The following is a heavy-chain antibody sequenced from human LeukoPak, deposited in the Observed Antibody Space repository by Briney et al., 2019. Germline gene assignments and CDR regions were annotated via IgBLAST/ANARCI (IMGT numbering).Heavy chain of an antibody. CDR2: IYSSGST. Sequence: SETLSLTCTVSGGSISSNNWTWIRQPAGEGLEWIGRIYSSGSTNYNPSLKSRVTMSVDTSKNQFSLKLSSVTAADTAVYYRARGSYSGSSTGAFDIWGLGTMVTVSS. CDR3: ARGSYSGSSTGAFDI. J-gene: IGHJ3*02. V-gene: IGHV4-4*07. D-gene: IGHD1-26*01. CDR1: GGSISSNN.